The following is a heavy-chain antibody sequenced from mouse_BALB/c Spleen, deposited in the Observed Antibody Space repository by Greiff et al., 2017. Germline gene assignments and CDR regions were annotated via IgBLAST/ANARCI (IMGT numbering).Heavy chain of an antibody. J-gene: IGHJ4*01. CDR2: IWSDGST. CDR3: ARSFYYDYYYAMDY. D-gene: IGHD2-4*01. CDR1: GFSLTSYG. V-gene: IGHV2-6-2*01. Sequence: VMLVESGPDLVAPSQSLSITCTVSGFSLTSYGVHWVRQPPGKGLEWLVVIWSDGSTTYNSALKSRLSISKDNSKSQVFLKMNSLQTDDTAMYYCARSFYYDYYYAMDYWGQGTSVTVSS.